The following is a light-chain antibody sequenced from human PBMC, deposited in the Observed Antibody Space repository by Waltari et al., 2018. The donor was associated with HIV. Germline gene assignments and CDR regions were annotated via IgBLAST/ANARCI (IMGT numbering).Light chain of an antibody. CDR3: CSYSDSGTIL. J-gene: IGLJ2*01. CDR2: DVT. V-gene: IGLV2-14*03. CDR1: SRDIASFDY. Sequence: SALTQPASVSGSPGQSITISCLGSSRDIASFDYVPWYQQHPDKAPKLILYDVTYRPSGVSGRCSGSRSGSMASLTISGLQPEDEADYFCCSYSDSGTILFGGGTRVTVL.